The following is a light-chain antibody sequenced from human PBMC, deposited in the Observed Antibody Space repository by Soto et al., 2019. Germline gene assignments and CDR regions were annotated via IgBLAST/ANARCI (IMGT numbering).Light chain of an antibody. V-gene: IGKV4-1*01. CDR2: WAS. Sequence: DIVMTQSPDSLAVSLGARATINCKSSQSILSSSNNKNSLAWFQQQPGQPPKLLIYWASTRESGVPDRFSGSGSGTDFTLTISSLQAEDVAVYYCQQYYSSVVTFGQGTRLEIK. CDR1: QSILSSSNNKNS. J-gene: IGKJ5*01. CDR3: QQYYSSVVT.